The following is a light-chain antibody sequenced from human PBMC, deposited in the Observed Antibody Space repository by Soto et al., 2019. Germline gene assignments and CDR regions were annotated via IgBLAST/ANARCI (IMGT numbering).Light chain of an antibody. Sequence: EIVLTQSPATLSLSPGERATLSCRASQSVDSYLAWYQQKPGQAPRLLIFDASNRATGIPARFSGSGSGTDFTLTISSLEPEDFAVYYCQQHGDRLTFGGGTEVEIK. V-gene: IGKV3-11*01. CDR1: QSVDSY. CDR2: DAS. CDR3: QQHGDRLT. J-gene: IGKJ4*01.